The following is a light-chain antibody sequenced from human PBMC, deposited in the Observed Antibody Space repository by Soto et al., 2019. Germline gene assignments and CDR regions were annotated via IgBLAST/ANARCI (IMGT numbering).Light chain of an antibody. V-gene: IGKV3-15*01. Sequence: EIVMTQSPDTLSVSVGERATLSCRASQTVSSTLAWYQQKPGQAPRLLIYGASTRATGIPARFTGSGSGTEFTLTISSLQSEDFAVYYWQQYNDWPPQLTFGGGTKVEIK. CDR1: QTVSST. CDR3: QQYNDWPPQLT. CDR2: GAS. J-gene: IGKJ4*01.